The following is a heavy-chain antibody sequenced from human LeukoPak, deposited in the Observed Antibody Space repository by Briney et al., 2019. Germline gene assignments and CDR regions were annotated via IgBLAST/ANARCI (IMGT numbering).Heavy chain of an antibody. D-gene: IGHD3-9*01. Sequence: SQTLSLTCTVSGGSIISADHYWSWIRQPPGKGLEWIGYIFYSGSTYYKSSLKSRLTISVDTSKNQFSLKLSSVTAADTAVYYCARGYYDVLTNYPKNFDQWGQGTLVTVSS. V-gene: IGHV4-30-4*01. J-gene: IGHJ4*02. CDR2: IFYSGST. CDR3: ARGYYDVLTNYPKNFDQ. CDR1: GGSIISADHY.